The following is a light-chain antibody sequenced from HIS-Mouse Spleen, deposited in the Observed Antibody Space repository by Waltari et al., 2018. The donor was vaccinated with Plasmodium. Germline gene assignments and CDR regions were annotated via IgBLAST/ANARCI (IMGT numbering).Light chain of an antibody. CDR3: QQSYSTWT. CDR1: QSISSY. V-gene: IGKV1-39*01. Sequence: DIQMTQAPSSLSASVGARVTITCRASQSISSYLNWYQQKPGNAPKLLIYAASSLQSGVPSRFSGSGSGTDFTLSISSLQPEDFATYYCQQSYSTWTFGQGTKVEIK. J-gene: IGKJ1*01. CDR2: AAS.